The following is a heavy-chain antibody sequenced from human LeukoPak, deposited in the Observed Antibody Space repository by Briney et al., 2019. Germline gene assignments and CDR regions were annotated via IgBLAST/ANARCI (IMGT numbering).Heavy chain of an antibody. J-gene: IGHJ4*02. CDR3: AKESGKFDY. V-gene: IGHV3-23*01. CDR1: GFTFSSYA. CDR2: ISNSGGST. Sequence: GGSLRLSCAASGFTFSSYAMTWVRQAPGKGLEWVSDISNSGGSTYYADSVKGRFTISRDNSKNSLYLQMNSLRSEDTAMYYCAKESGKFDYWGQGTLVAVSS.